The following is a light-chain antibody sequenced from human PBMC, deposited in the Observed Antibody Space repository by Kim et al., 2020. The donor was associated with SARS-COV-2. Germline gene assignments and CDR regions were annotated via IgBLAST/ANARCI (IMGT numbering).Light chain of an antibody. CDR3: QQYKNWSPIT. J-gene: IGKJ5*01. Sequence: SPWESAPLSCRASQSGISDLAWYQQKSGQAPLLLIYGASTRATGIPGRFSGSGSGTEFTLTISGLQSEDLAVYYCQQYKNWSPITFGQGTRLEIK. V-gene: IGKV3D-15*01. CDR1: QSGISD. CDR2: GAS.